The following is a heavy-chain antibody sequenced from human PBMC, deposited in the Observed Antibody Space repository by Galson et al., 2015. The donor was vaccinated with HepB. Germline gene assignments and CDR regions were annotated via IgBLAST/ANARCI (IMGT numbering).Heavy chain of an antibody. CDR2: INHSGST. J-gene: IGHJ4*02. Sequence: TLSLTCAVYGGSFSGYYWSWIRQPPGKGLEWIGEINHSGSTNYNPSLKSRVTISVDTSKNQFSLKLSSVTAADTAVYYCASNLANIYSSGWYSFDYWGQGTLVTVSS. CDR3: ASNLANIYSSGWYSFDY. D-gene: IGHD6-19*01. V-gene: IGHV4-34*01. CDR1: GGSFSGYY.